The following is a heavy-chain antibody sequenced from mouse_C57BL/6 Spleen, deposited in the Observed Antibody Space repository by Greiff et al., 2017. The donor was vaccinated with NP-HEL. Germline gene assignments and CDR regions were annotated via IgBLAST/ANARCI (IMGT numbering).Heavy chain of an antibody. CDR3: ARTSANWDPLYAMDY. J-gene: IGHJ4*01. CDR2: IWSGGST. Sequence: VMLVESGPGLVQPSQSLSITCTVSGFSLTSYGVHWVRQSPGKGLEWLGVIWSGGSTDYNAAFISRLSISKDNSKSQVFFKMNSLQADDTAIYYCARTSANWDPLYAMDYWGQGTSVTVSS. CDR1: GFSLTSYG. D-gene: IGHD4-1*01. V-gene: IGHV2-2*01.